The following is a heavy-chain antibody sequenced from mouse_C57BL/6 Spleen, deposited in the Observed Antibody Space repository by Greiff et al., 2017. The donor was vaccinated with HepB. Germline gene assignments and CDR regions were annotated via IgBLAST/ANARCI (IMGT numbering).Heavy chain of an antibody. CDR2: IIPGSGST. CDR3: ARRGYGGGFAY. Sequence: VQLQQSGAELMKPGASVKLSCKATGYTFTGYWIAWVKQRPGHGLEWIGEIIPGSGSTNYNENFKGKATFTADTSSNTAYMQLSSLTTEDSAIYYCARRGYGGGFAYWGQGTLVTVSA. V-gene: IGHV1-9*01. D-gene: IGHD2-2*01. CDR1: GYTFTGYW. J-gene: IGHJ3*01.